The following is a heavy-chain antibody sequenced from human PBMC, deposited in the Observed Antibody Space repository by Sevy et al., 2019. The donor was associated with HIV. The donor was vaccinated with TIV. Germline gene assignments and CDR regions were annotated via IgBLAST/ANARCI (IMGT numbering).Heavy chain of an antibody. CDR2: IYPDESDI. D-gene: IGHD3-22*01. Sequence: GESLKISCKGSGYSFTSQWIGWVRQMPGKGLEWMGIIYPDESDIRYSPSFQGQVTTSADKSIDTAYLQWSSLKASDTAMYYCARHRSSGYYDDACDLWGQGTMVTVSS. V-gene: IGHV5-51*01. CDR1: GYSFTSQW. CDR3: ARHRSSGYYDDACDL. J-gene: IGHJ3*01.